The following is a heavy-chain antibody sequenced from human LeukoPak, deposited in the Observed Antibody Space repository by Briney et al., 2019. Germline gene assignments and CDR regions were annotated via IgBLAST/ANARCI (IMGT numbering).Heavy chain of an antibody. CDR1: GYTFTIYY. Sequence: ASVKVSCKASGYTFTIYYMHWVRQASGQGLEWMGIINPSGGATTYAQQFQDRVTMTRDTSTSTVYMELSSLRSEDTAVYYCARGRTLFDYWGQGTLVTVSS. J-gene: IGHJ4*02. CDR3: ARGRTLFDY. CDR2: INPSGGAT. V-gene: IGHV1-46*01.